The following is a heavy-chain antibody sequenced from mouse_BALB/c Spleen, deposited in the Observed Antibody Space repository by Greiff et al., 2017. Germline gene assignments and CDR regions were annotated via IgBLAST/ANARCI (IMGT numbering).Heavy chain of an antibody. J-gene: IGHJ3*01. CDR2: IWGGGST. D-gene: IGHD2-4*01. V-gene: IGHV2-6-4*01. CDR3: ARNSGITAWFAY. Sequence: VMLVESGPGLVAPSQSLSITCTVSGFSLSRYSVHWVRLPPGKGLEWLGMIWGGGSTDYNSALKSRLSISKDNSKSQVFLKMNSLQTDDTAMYYCARNSGITAWFAYWGQGTLVTVSA. CDR1: GFSLSRYS.